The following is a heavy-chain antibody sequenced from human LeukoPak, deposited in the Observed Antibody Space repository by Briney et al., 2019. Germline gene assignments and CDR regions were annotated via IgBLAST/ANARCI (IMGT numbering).Heavy chain of an antibody. CDR1: GDSMNGYY. J-gene: IGHJ4*02. V-gene: IGHV4-59*01. CDR3: ARESYSTGWYDY. CDR2: TYYSGGT. D-gene: IGHD6-19*01. Sequence: SETLSLTCTVSGDSMNGYYWSWIRQPPGKGLEWIGNTYYSGGTKYNPSLTSRVTISVDTSKNQFSLKLSSVTAADTAVYYCARESYSTGWYDYWGQGNLVTVSS.